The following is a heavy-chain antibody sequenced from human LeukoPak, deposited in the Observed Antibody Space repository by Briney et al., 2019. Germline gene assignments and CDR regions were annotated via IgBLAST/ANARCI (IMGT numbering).Heavy chain of an antibody. D-gene: IGHD5-24*01. J-gene: IGHJ6*03. CDR3: ARASMATINYYYFYMDA. CDR2: ISFDGKKE. Sequence: GGSLRLSCEAAGFRLIKYAMHWVRQAPGRGLEWVAVISFDGKKEFYADSVKGRFTISRDNSKNALFLQMNSLQTDDTAIYYCARASMATINYYYFYMDAWGKGTTVTVSS. CDR1: GFRLIKYA. V-gene: IGHV3-30*04.